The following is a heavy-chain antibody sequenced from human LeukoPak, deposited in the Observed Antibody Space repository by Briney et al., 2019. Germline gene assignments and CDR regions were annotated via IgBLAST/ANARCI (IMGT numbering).Heavy chain of an antibody. Sequence: PSETLSLTCTVSGGSIISSDYHWGWVRQPPGKGLDWIGTISYSGNTDYNPSLRSRVTISVDTSNNQFSLRLGSVTAADTAVYHCARHCCSGPAKRVFDIWGQGTMVTVSS. CDR1: GGSIISSDYH. D-gene: IGHD2-15*01. J-gene: IGHJ3*02. V-gene: IGHV4-39*01. CDR3: ARHCCSGPAKRVFDI. CDR2: ISYSGNT.